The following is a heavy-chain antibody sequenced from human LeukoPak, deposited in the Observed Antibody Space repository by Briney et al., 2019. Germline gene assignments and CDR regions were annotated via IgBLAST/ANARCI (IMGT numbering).Heavy chain of an antibody. V-gene: IGHV1-18*01. D-gene: IGHD5-18*01. CDR2: ISGYNGNT. CDR1: GYTFTSYG. Sequence: ASVKVSCKASGYTFTSYGISWVRQAPGQGLEWMGWISGYNGNTNYAQDLQGRVTLTTDTSTSTAYMELRSLRSDDTAMYYCARDGIQLWMLQLDYWGQGTLVTVPS. CDR3: ARDGIQLWMLQLDY. J-gene: IGHJ4*02.